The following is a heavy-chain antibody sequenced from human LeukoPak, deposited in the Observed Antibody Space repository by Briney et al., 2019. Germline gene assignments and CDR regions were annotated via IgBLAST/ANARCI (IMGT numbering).Heavy chain of an antibody. CDR3: ARDDSSGFYYMDV. D-gene: IGHD3-22*01. CDR2: IYYSGST. Sequence: PSETLSLTCTVSGGSISSGSYYWGWIRQPPGKGLEWIGSIYYSGSTYYKPSLKSRVTISVDTSKNQFSLKLSSVTAADTAVYYCARDDSSGFYYMDVWGKGTTVTVSS. CDR1: GGSISSGSYY. V-gene: IGHV4-39*07. J-gene: IGHJ6*03.